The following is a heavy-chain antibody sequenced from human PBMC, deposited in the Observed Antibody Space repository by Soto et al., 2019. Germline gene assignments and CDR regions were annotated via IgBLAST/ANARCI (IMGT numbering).Heavy chain of an antibody. CDR2: IIPIFGTA. CDR3: ARDYHYDSSGYLRY. V-gene: IGHV1-69*13. J-gene: IGHJ4*02. D-gene: IGHD3-22*01. CDR1: GGTFSSYA. Sequence: GASVKVSCKASGGTFSSYAISWVRQAPGQGLEWMGGIIPIFGTANYAQKFQGRVTITADESTSTAYMELSSLRSEDTAVYYCARDYHYDSSGYLRYWGQGTLVTVSS.